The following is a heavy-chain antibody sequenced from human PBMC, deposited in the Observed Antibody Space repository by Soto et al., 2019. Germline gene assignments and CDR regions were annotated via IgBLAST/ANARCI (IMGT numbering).Heavy chain of an antibody. CDR2: INPNSGGT. CDR1: GYTFTGYY. J-gene: IGHJ4*02. D-gene: IGHD5-12*01. V-gene: IGHV1-2*02. CDR3: ARDRGSYSGYDLGGFDY. Sequence: QVQLVQSGAEVKKPGASVKVSCKASGYTFTGYYMHWVRQAPGQGLEWMGWINPNSGGTNYAQKLQGRVTMTRDTSISTAYMELSRLRSDDTAVYYCARDRGSYSGYDLGGFDYWGQGTLVTVSS.